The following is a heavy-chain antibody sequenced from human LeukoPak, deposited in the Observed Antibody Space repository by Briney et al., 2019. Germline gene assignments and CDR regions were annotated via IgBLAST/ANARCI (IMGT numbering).Heavy chain of an antibody. CDR2: IYYSGST. J-gene: IGHJ5*02. D-gene: IGHD3-3*01. CDR1: HGSISSGDYY. Sequence: PSETLSLTCTVSHGSISSGDYYWSWIRQPPGKGLEWIGYIYYSGSTYYNPSLKSRVTISVDTSKNQFSLKLSSVTAADTAVYYCAREPSYDFWSGTHNWFDPWGQGTLVTVSS. V-gene: IGHV4-30-4*08. CDR3: AREPSYDFWSGTHNWFDP.